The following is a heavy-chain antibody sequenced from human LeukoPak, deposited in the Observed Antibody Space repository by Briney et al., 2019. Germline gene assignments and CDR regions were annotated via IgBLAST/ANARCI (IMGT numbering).Heavy chain of an antibody. CDR3: ARDSSGWRKFDY. Sequence: SVKVSCTASGGTFSNYAISWVRQAPGQGLEWMGGIIPIFATAKYVQKFQGRVKITADESTSTAYMELSSLRSEDTAVYYCARDSSGWRKFDYWGQGTLVTVSS. CDR2: IIPIFATA. D-gene: IGHD6-19*01. V-gene: IGHV1-69*13. J-gene: IGHJ4*02. CDR1: GGTFSNYA.